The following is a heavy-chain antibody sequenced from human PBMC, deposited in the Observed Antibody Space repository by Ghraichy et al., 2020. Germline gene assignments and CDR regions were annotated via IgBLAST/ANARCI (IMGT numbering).Heavy chain of an antibody. CDR1: GFSLTTSGMC. D-gene: IGHD6-13*01. CDR3: ALSSRQPGYYGMDV. V-gene: IGHV2-70*11. J-gene: IGHJ6*02. Sequence: SGPTLVKPTQTLTLTCTFSGFSLTTSGMCVSWIRQPPGKALKWLARIDWDDDTYYSTSLKTRLTISKDTSRNQVVLTMTNMNPVDTATYYCALSSRQPGYYGMDVWGRGTTVTVSS. CDR2: IDWDDDT.